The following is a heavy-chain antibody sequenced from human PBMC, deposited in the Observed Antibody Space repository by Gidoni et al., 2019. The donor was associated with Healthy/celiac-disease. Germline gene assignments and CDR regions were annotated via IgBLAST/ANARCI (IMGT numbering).Heavy chain of an antibody. CDR1: YG. D-gene: IGHD3-3*01. J-gene: IGHJ6*03. CDR2: ISYDGSNK. Sequence: YGMHWVRQAPGKGLEWVAVISYDGSNKYYADSVKGRFTISRDNSKNTLYLQMNSLRAEDTAVYYCAKEPAGWSGYFQIQPQYYMDVWGKGTTVTVSS. CDR3: AKEPAGWSGYFQIQPQYYMDV. V-gene: IGHV3-30*18.